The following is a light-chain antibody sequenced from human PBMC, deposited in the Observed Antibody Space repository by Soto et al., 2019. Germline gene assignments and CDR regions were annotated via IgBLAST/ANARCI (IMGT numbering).Light chain of an antibody. V-gene: IGKV3-11*01. CDR1: QIVYSD. J-gene: IGKJ4*01. CDR3: QQRSAWPLT. Sequence: EIVLTQSPATLSLSPGERATLSCRASQIVYSDLAWYQQKPGQAPRLLIYDISSRATGTPFRFSGSGSETDFTLTISSLEPEDIAIYFCQQRSAWPLTFGGGSKVEI. CDR2: DIS.